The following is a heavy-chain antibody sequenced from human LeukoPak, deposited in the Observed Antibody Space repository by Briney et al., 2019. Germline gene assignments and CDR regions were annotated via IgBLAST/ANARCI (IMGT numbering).Heavy chain of an antibody. CDR3: ARGYYDSSGYKTNAFDI. CDR2: IYPGDSDS. V-gene: IGHV5-51*01. J-gene: IGHJ3*02. Sequence: GESLKISCKGSGYSFTRYWIAWVRQMPGKALEWMGIIYPGDSDSTYSPSFQGQVTISTDKSISTAYLQWSSLKASDTAMYYCARGYYDSSGYKTNAFDIWGQGTMVTVSS. CDR1: GYSFTRYW. D-gene: IGHD3-22*01.